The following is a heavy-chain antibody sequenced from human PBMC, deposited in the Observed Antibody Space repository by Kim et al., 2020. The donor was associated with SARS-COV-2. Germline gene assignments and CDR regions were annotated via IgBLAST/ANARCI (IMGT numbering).Heavy chain of an antibody. V-gene: IGHV1-46*01. CDR2: INPSGGST. CDR3: ASLWYCSSTSCYQHPHYGMDV. D-gene: IGHD2-2*01. Sequence: ASVKVSCKASGYTFTSYYMHWVRQAPGQGLEWMGIINPSGGSTSYAQKFQGRVTMTRDTSTSTVYMELSSLRSEDTAVYYCASLWYCSSTSCYQHPHYGMDVWGQGTTVTVSS. CDR1: GYTFTSYY. J-gene: IGHJ6*02.